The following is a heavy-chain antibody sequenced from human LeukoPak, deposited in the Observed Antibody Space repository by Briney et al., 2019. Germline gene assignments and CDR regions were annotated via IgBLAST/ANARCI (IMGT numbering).Heavy chain of an antibody. V-gene: IGHV1-69*13. CDR1: GGTFSSYA. CDR2: IIPIFGTA. Sequence: ASVKVSCKASGGTFSSYAISWVRQAPGQGLEWMGGIIPIFGTANYAQKFQGRVTITADESTSTAYMELSSLRSEDTAVYYCASNETPLFWSGYYTSFDYWGQGTLVTVSS. D-gene: IGHD3-3*01. CDR3: ASNETPLFWSGYYTSFDY. J-gene: IGHJ4*02.